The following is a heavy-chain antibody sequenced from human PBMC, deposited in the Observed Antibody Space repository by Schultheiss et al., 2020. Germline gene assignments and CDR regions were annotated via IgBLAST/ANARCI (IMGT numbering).Heavy chain of an antibody. CDR2: IGTAGDT. J-gene: IGHJ6*02. CDR1: GFTFSSYD. CDR3: ATEGTKITGQTHYLGMDV. D-gene: IGHD3-16*01. V-gene: IGHV3-13*01. Sequence: GGSLRLSCAASGFTFSSYDMHWVRQATGKGLEWVSAIGTAGDTYYPGSVKGRFTISRENAKNSLYLQMNSLRAEDTAVYYCATEGTKITGQTHYLGMDVWGQGTTVTVSS.